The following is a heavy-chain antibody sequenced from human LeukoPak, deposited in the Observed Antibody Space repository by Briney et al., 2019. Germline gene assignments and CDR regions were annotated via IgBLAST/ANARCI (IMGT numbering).Heavy chain of an antibody. Sequence: GGSLRLSCAASGFNFHSHEMNWVRQAPGKGLEFISYISPSGTTMYYADSVKGQFTISRDNAKNSLYLQMNSLRAEDTAVYYCARGGYCTTALCYAMNAFDIWGQGTMVTVSS. CDR1: GFNFHSHE. V-gene: IGHV3-48*03. CDR3: ARGGYCTTALCYAMNAFDI. J-gene: IGHJ3*02. CDR2: ISPSGTTM. D-gene: IGHD2-2*03.